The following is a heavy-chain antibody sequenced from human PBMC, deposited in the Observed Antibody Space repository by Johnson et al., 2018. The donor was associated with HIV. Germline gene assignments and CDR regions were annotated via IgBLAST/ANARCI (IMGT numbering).Heavy chain of an antibody. CDR1: GFTFSSYC. CDR2: IWYDGSNK. Sequence: QVQLVESGGCVVRPGRSLRLSCAASGFTFSSYCMHWVRQAPGKGLEWVAVIWYDGSNKYYADSVKGRLTISRDNSKNTLYLQMNSLRAEDTAVYYCAKDLFTEREDDVFDIWGQGTMVTVSS. D-gene: IGHD1-26*01. J-gene: IGHJ3*02. V-gene: IGHV3-33*06. CDR3: AKDLFTEREDDVFDI.